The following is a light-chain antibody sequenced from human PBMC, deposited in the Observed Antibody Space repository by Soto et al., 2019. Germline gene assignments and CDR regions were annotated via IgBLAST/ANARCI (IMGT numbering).Light chain of an antibody. CDR1: QSISTY. Sequence: DIQLTQSPSSLSASVGDRVTITCRASQSISTYLKWYQQKPGKAPKLLIYAASTLQSGVPSRFSGSGSGTDFTLTISGLPSEDFALYYCQQYQNLWTFGQGTKVDIK. J-gene: IGKJ1*01. CDR2: AAS. CDR3: QQYQNLWT. V-gene: IGKV1-39*01.